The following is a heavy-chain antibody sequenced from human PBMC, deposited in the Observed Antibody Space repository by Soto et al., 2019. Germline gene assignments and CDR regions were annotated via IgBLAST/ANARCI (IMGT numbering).Heavy chain of an antibody. CDR3: TRKVSAFDI. V-gene: IGHV3-73*01. Sequence: GGSLRLSCAASGLTFSGSAMHWVRQASGRGLEWVGRIRGKADNYATAYAASVKGRFTISRDDSKNTAYLQMNSLKTEDTAVHYCTRKVSAFDIWGQGTMVTVSS. J-gene: IGHJ3*02. CDR2: IRGKADNYAT. CDR1: GLTFSGSA.